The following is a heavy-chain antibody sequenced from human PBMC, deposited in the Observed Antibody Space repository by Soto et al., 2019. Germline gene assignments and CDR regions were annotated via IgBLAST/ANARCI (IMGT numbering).Heavy chain of an antibody. CDR1: GGTFISYA. CDR2: IIPIFGTA. J-gene: IGHJ6*02. D-gene: IGHD3-10*01. CDR3: ARGLPNKMTVVFISGMDV. Sequence: QVQLVQSGAEVKKPGSSVKVSCKASGGTFISYAISWVRQAPGQGLEWMGGIIPIFGTANYAQKCQGRVTITSDESTSKAYMELSSLRSEDTAVYYCARGLPNKMTVVFISGMDVWCQGTTVTV. V-gene: IGHV1-69*05.